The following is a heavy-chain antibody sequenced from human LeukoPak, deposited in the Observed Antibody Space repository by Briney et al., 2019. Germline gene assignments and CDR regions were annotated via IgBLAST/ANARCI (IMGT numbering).Heavy chain of an antibody. J-gene: IGHJ4*02. D-gene: IGHD5-12*01. V-gene: IGHV3-23*01. CDR3: AKKDKNYGYDQSPLDY. CDR2: ISSSGDAT. CDR1: GFMLSSYG. Sequence: GGSLRLSCAASGFMLSSYGMSWVRQAPEKGLEWVSGISSSGDATFYADSVKGRFTISRDNSKNTLYLQMNSLRAEDTAVYYCAKKDKNYGYDQSPLDYWGQGTLVTVSS.